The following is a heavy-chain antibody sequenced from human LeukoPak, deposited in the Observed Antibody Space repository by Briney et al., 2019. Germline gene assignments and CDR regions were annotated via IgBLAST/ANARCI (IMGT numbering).Heavy chain of an antibody. V-gene: IGHV3-23*01. CDR3: AKDSNSAIYQLLPTDAFDI. CDR2: ISGSGGST. CDR1: GFTFSSYA. J-gene: IGHJ3*02. D-gene: IGHD2-2*01. Sequence: GGSLRLSCAASGFTFSSYAMSWVRQAPGKGLEWVSAISGSGGSTYYADSVKGRFTISRDNSKNTLYLQMNSLRAEDTAVYYCAKDSNSAIYQLLPTDAFDIWGQGTMVTVSS.